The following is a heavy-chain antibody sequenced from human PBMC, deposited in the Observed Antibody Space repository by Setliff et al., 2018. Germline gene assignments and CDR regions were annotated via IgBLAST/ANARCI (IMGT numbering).Heavy chain of an antibody. Sequence: PSETLSLTCTVPGGSISPYFWSWVRQPPGKGLEWIGYIYHNGNTNFNPSLKTRVTMSVDTSKNQFALNLKPVTAADTAVYYCVRDRTAYSYGLDVWGQGTTVTVSS. CDR2: IYHNGNT. V-gene: IGHV4-59*01. J-gene: IGHJ6*02. CDR3: VRDRTAYSYGLDV. CDR1: GGSISPYF. D-gene: IGHD5-18*01.